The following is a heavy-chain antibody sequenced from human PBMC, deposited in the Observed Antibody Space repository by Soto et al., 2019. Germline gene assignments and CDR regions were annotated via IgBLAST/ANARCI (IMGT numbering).Heavy chain of an antibody. V-gene: IGHV4-30-2*01. CDR3: ARGQVVAAQH. CDR1: GGSISSGGYS. CDR2: IYHSGST. Sequence: QLQLQESGSGLVKPSQTLSLTCAVSGGSISSGGYSWRWIRQPPGKGLEWIGYIYHSGSTYYNRSIKRRVTISVDRSKNQFSLKLSSVTAAGTAVYYCARGQVVAAQHWGQGTLVTVSS. J-gene: IGHJ4*02. D-gene: IGHD2-15*01.